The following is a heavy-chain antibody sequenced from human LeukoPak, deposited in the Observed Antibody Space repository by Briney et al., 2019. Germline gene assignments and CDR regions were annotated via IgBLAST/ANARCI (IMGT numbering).Heavy chain of an antibody. Sequence: AASAKVSCKASGGTFSSDSFRWVRQGPGQGPEWMGRIIPILGIEDCAQKFEDRLTIMANKSTGTVYMELSSLRSGDTAVYYCARGDGGHDFWSNYPLDSWGQGTLVTVSS. CDR2: IIPILGIE. V-gene: IGHV1-69*02. CDR3: ARGDGGHDFWSNYPLDS. CDR1: GGTFSSDS. D-gene: IGHD3-3*01. J-gene: IGHJ4*02.